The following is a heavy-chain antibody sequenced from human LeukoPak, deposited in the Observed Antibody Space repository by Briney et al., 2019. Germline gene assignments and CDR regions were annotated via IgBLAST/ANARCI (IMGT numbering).Heavy chain of an antibody. CDR3: ARDFREMTLFRDPMDV. D-gene: IGHD5-24*01. J-gene: IGHJ6*02. CDR1: GFTFSSYA. Sequence: GGSLRLSCAASGFTFSSYAMSWVRQAPGKGLEWVSAISGSGGSTYYADSVKGRFTISRDNSKNTLYLQMNSLRAEDTAVYYCARDFREMTLFRDPMDVWGQGTTVTVSS. CDR2: ISGSGGST. V-gene: IGHV3-23*01.